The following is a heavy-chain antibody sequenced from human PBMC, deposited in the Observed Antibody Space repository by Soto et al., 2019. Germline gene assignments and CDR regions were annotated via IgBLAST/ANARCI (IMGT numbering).Heavy chain of an antibody. Sequence: PSEILSLTYTVSCGYIRNHYWSWIRQPPGKGLEWIGYIYYNGNTNYNPPLKSRVTMSVDTSKNQISLKLSSVTAADTAVYYCTRANWYSEYWGQGTLVTVSS. V-gene: IGHV4-59*11. CDR3: TRANWYSEY. CDR1: CGYIRNHY. J-gene: IGHJ4*02. CDR2: IYYNGNT. D-gene: IGHD7-27*01.